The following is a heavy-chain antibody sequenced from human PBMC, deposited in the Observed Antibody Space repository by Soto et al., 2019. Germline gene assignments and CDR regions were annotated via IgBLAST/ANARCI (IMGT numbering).Heavy chain of an antibody. CDR1: GFTFSTYA. CDR2: ISGSGEWT. Sequence: GGSLRLSCAASGFTFSTYAMSWVRQAPGKGLEWVSGISGSGEWTHYADSVKGRFTISRDNSQNTLYLQVNSLRADDTALYYCAKAQGNHYYYYYGMDVWGQGTPVTVSS. V-gene: IGHV3-23*01. CDR3: AKAQGNHYYYYYGMDV. J-gene: IGHJ6*02.